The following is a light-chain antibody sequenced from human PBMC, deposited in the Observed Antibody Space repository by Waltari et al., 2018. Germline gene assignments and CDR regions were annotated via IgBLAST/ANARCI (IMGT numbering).Light chain of an antibody. J-gene: IGKJ1*01. CDR3: QKYGSLPAT. Sequence: CRARRSISRFLAWYQQKPGQAPRLLIYDASTRATGIPDRFSGSGSGTDFSLTISRLEPEDTAVYYCQKYGSLPATFGQGTKVEIK. CDR1: RSISRF. CDR2: DAS. V-gene: IGKV3-20*01.